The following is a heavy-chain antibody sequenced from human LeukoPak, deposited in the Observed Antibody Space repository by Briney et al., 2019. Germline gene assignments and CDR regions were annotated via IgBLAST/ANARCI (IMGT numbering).Heavy chain of an antibody. CDR2: ISWNSGSI. D-gene: IGHD6-19*01. Sequence: SLRLSCAASGFTFSSYAMHWVRQAPGKGLEWVSGISWNSGSIGYADSVKGRFTISRDNAKNSLYLQMNSLRAEDTALYYCARYSSGCFQHWGQGTLVTVSS. V-gene: IGHV3-9*01. J-gene: IGHJ1*01. CDR1: GFTFSSYA. CDR3: ARYSSGCFQH.